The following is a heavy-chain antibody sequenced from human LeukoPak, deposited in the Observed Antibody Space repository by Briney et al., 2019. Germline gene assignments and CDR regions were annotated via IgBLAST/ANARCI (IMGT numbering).Heavy chain of an antibody. D-gene: IGHD3-3*01. V-gene: IGHV3-20*04. Sequence: GGSLRLSCAASGFTFDDYGMSWVRQAPGKRLEWVSGINWNGGSTGYADSVKGRFTISRDNAKNSLYLQMNSLRAEDTALYYCARWGSGYNLFDYWGQGILVTVSS. CDR3: ARWGSGYNLFDY. CDR2: INWNGGST. CDR1: GFTFDDYG. J-gene: IGHJ4*02.